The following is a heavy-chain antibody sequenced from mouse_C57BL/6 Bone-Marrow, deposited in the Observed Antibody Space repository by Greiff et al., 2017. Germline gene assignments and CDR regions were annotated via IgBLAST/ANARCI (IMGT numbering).Heavy chain of an antibody. CDR2: IDPSDSYT. Sequence: QVQLQQPGAELVKPGASVKLSCKASGYTFTSYWMQWVKQRPGQGLEWIGEIDPSDSYTNYNQKFKGKGTLTVDTSSSTAYMQLSSLTSEDSAVYYCARRNYYGSSLDYWGQGTTLTVSS. CDR1: GYTFTSYW. D-gene: IGHD1-1*01. J-gene: IGHJ2*01. V-gene: IGHV1-50*01. CDR3: ARRNYYGSSLDY.